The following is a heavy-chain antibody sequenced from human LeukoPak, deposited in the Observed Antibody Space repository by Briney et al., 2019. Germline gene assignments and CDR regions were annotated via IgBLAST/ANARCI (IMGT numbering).Heavy chain of an antibody. V-gene: IGHV3-30-3*01. J-gene: IGHJ4*02. Sequence: GGSLRLSCAASGFTFSSYAMPWVRQAPGKGLERVAVMSYDGSNKFYADSVKGRFTISRDNSKNTLYLQMNSLRAEDTAVYYCARDSTDGVIPRELHPPFDYWGQGTLVTVSS. CDR2: MSYDGSNK. CDR3: ARDSTDGVIPRELHPPFDY. D-gene: IGHD1-26*01. CDR1: GFTFSSYA.